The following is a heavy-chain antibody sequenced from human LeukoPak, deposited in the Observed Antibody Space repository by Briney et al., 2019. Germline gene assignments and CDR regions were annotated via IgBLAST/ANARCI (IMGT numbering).Heavy chain of an antibody. CDR1: GFTFSNAW. Sequence: KTGGSLRLSCAASGFTFSNAWMSWVRQAPGKGLEWIGEINHSGSTNYNPSLKSRVTMSVDTSKNQFSLKLSSVTAADTAVYYCATTYYQSHYYGMDVWGQGTTVTVSS. J-gene: IGHJ6*02. D-gene: IGHD3-10*01. V-gene: IGHV4-34*08. CDR3: ATTYYQSHYYGMDV. CDR2: INHSGST.